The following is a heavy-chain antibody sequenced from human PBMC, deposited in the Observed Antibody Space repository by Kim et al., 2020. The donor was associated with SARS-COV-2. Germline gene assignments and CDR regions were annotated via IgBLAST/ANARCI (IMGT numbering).Heavy chain of an antibody. CDR1: GYTFTNYG. CDR2: ITTYNGNT. D-gene: IGHD5-18*01. CDR3: TRGGGDTYGWNWFDP. V-gene: IGHV1-18*01. J-gene: IGHJ5*02. Sequence: ASVKVSCKASGYTFTNYGITWLRQAPGQGLEWLGWITTYNGNTNYAQKLQGRVTMTTDTSTRTAYMEPRNLRSDDTAMYYCTRGGGDTYGWNWFDPWGQGTLVTVSS.